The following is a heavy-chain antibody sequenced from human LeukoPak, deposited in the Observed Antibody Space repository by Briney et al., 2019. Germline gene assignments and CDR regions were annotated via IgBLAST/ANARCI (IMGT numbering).Heavy chain of an antibody. D-gene: IGHD2-8*01. V-gene: IGHV3-23*01. CDR1: GFTFSSHA. CDR3: AKDLPNPGTSRHFQY. Sequence: PGGSLRLSCAASGFTFSSHALSWVRQAPGKGLEWVSSLSGSGYNTYYADSVKGRFTISRDNSKNTVYLQMNSLRAEDTAVYYCAKDLPNPGTSRHFQYWGQGTLVTVSS. J-gene: IGHJ1*01. CDR2: LSGSGYNT.